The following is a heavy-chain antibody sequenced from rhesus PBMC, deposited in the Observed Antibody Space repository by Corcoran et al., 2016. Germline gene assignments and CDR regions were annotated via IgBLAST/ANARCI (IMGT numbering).Heavy chain of an antibody. J-gene: IGHJ4*01. CDR2: IYVSGSST. CDR3: ARGYSGYSYFDY. Sequence: QLQLQESGPGLVKPSETLSVTCAVSGGSISSSYWSWIRQAPGKGLEWIGYIYVSGSSTNYNPPRKSRVTLSVDTSKNQLSLKLSSVTAADTSVYYCARGYSGYSYFDYWGQGVLVTVSS. CDR1: GGSISSSY. D-gene: IGHD5-24*01. V-gene: IGHV4-169*01.